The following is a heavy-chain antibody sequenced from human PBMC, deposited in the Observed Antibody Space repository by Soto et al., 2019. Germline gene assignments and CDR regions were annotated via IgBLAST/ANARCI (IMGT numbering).Heavy chain of an antibody. CDR3: ARDGSSSWYDV. D-gene: IGHD5-12*01. CDR1: GGTISGSTDY. V-gene: IGHV4-61*01. J-gene: IGHJ4*02. CDR2: IYNNGRS. Sequence: SETLSLTCTVSGGTISGSTDYWSWIRQSPGKGLEWLGYIYNNGRSNSNPSLKSRITISVDTSNNRFSLRLRSVTPADTAVYYCARDGSSSWYDVWGQGTLVTVS.